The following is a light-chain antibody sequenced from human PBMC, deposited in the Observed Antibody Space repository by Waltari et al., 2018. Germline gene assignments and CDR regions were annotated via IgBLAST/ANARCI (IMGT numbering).Light chain of an antibody. CDR1: ESVKNN. J-gene: IGKJ4*01. CDR2: KAS. CDR3: HQYNTLPLT. V-gene: IGKV1-5*03. Sequence: DVQLTHSPSTLSASVGDRVTITCRASESVKNNLAWYQHQPGKAPKVLVHKASRLERGFPSRFSGSGYGTEFTLTISSLEPDDFATYYCHQYNTLPLTFGGGTKVEIK.